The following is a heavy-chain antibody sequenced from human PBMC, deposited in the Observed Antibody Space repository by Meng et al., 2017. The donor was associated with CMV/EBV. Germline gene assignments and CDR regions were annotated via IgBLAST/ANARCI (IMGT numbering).Heavy chain of an antibody. D-gene: IGHD2-2*01. Sequence: GGSLRLSCAASGFTFSSYEMNWVRQAPGKGLEWVSYISSSGSTIYYADSVKGRFTISRDNAKNSLYLQMNSLRAEDTAVYYCARDRKGGYCSSTSCYDRAFDIWGQGTMVTVSS. CDR3: ARDRKGGYCSSTSCYDRAFDI. J-gene: IGHJ3*02. CDR2: ISSSGSTI. V-gene: IGHV3-48*03. CDR1: GFTFSSYE.